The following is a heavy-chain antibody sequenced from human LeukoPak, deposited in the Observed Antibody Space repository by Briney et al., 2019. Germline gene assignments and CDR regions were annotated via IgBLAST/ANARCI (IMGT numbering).Heavy chain of an antibody. Sequence: ASVKVSCEASGYTFTSYYMHWVRQAPGQGLEWMGIINPSGGSTSYAQKFQGRVTMTGDTSTSTVYMELSSLRSEDTAVYYCARDFPSVFKWDDDILTGYTSRDAFDIWGQGTMVTVSS. V-gene: IGHV1-46*01. CDR1: GYTFTSYY. CDR3: ARDFPSVFKWDDDILTGYTSRDAFDI. CDR2: INPSGGST. D-gene: IGHD3-9*01. J-gene: IGHJ3*02.